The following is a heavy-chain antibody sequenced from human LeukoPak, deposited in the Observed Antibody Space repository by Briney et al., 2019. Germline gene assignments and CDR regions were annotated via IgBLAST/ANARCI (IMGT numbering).Heavy chain of an antibody. Sequence: GGSLRLSCAASGFTFSNYWMSWVRQAPGKGLEWVASIHQHGNEKYFVDSVRGRFTISRDNAKNSLYLQMSSLRAEDTAVYYCASLITMVRGAIDYWGQGTLVTVSS. CDR2: IHQHGNEK. V-gene: IGHV3-7*01. J-gene: IGHJ4*02. CDR3: ASLITMVRGAIDY. D-gene: IGHD3-10*01. CDR1: GFTFSNYW.